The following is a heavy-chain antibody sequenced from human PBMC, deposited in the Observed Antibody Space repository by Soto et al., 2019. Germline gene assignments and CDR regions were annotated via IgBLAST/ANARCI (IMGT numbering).Heavy chain of an antibody. CDR1: GDSISAFY. Sequence: SETLSLTCTVSGDSISAFYWGWMRQSPGKELEWIGYVYYTGSTNYNPSLKSRVTISVDRSKNQFSLKLTSANAADTAVYYCARGRTVRNYADDSSDYFYFFDYWGQGTQVTVSS. D-gene: IGHD3-22*01. J-gene: IGHJ4*02. CDR3: ARGRTVRNYADDSSDYFYFFDY. CDR2: VYYTGST. V-gene: IGHV4-59*01.